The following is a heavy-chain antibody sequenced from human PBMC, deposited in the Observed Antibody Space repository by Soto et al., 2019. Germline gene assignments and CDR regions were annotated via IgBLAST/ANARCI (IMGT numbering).Heavy chain of an antibody. J-gene: IGHJ4*02. V-gene: IGHV1-3*01. CDR1: GYTFTSYA. Sequence: QVQLVQSGAEVKKPGASVKVSCKASGYTFTSYAMHWVRQAPGQRLEWIGWINAGNGNTKYTQKFHGRVTITRDTSARTAYMELSSLRSEDTAVYYCASKPEGGYNYGYWGQGTLVTVSS. D-gene: IGHD5-12*01. CDR3: ASKPEGGYNYGY. CDR2: INAGNGNT.